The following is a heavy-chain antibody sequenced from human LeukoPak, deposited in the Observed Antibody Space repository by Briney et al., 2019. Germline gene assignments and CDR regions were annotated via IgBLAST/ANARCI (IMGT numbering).Heavy chain of an antibody. J-gene: IGHJ4*02. CDR2: IRYDGIHK. D-gene: IGHD6-13*01. Sequence: GGSLRLSCAASRFTLSSYGMHWVRQAPGKGLEWVAFIRYDGIHKYADSVKGRFTISRDNSKNTLYLQMNSLRTEDTAVYYCAKGGSSSWDHFDYWGQGTLVTVSS. V-gene: IGHV3-30*02. CDR3: AKGGSSSWDHFDY. CDR1: RFTLSSYG.